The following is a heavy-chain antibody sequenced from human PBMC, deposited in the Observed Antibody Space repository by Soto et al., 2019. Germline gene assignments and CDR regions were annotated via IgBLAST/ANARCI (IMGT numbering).Heavy chain of an antibody. J-gene: IGHJ6*03. Sequence: GASVKVSCKASGYTFTGYYMHWVRQAPGQGLEWMGWINPNSGGTNYAQKFQGWVTMTRDTSISTAYMELSRLRSDDTAVYYCARGLRDSGVLSVYYYYMDVSGKGTTVTVSS. D-gene: IGHD3-10*01. CDR2: INPNSGGT. CDR1: GYTFTGYY. CDR3: ARGLRDSGVLSVYYYYMDV. V-gene: IGHV1-2*04.